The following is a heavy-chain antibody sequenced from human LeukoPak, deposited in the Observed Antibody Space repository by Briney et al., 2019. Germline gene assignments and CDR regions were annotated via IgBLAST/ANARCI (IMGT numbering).Heavy chain of an antibody. D-gene: IGHD3-22*01. V-gene: IGHV1-2*02. CDR1: GYTFTGYY. J-gene: IGHJ1*01. Sequence: GASVKVSCKASGYTFTGYYMHWVRQAPGQGLEWMGWINPNSGGTNYAQKFQGRVTMTRDTSISTAYMELSRLRSDDTAVYYCARDLRMYYYDSSGYRAEYSQHWGQGTLVTVSS. CDR3: ARDLRMYYYDSSGYRAEYSQH. CDR2: INPNSGGT.